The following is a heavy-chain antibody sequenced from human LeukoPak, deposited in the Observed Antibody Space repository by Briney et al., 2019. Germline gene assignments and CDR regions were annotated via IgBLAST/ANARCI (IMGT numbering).Heavy chain of an antibody. Sequence: SETLSLTCTVSGGSISSSSYYWGWIRQPPGKGLEWIGSIYYSGSTYYNPSLKSRVTISVDTSKNQFSLKLSSVTAADTAVYYCARHPRTRINHNWFDPWGQGTLVTVSS. CDR1: GGSISSSSYY. CDR3: ARHPRTRINHNWFDP. J-gene: IGHJ5*02. D-gene: IGHD3-10*01. V-gene: IGHV4-39*01. CDR2: IYYSGST.